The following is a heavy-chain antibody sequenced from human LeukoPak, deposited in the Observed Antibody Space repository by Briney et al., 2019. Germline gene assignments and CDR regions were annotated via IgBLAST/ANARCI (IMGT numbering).Heavy chain of an antibody. CDR3: AKGLKGYYFDY. CDR1: GFTFSSYA. D-gene: IGHD4/OR15-4a*01. CDR2: ISGSGGSA. V-gene: IGHV3-23*01. J-gene: IGHJ4*02. Sequence: GGSLRLSCAASGFTFSSYAMSWVRQAPGKGLEWVSGISGSGGSAYYADSVKGRFTISRDNSKNTLFLQMNSLRAEDTAVYYCAKGLKGYYFDYWGQGTLVTVSS.